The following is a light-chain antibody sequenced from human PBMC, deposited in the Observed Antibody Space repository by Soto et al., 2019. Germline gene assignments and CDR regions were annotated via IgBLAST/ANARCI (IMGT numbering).Light chain of an antibody. CDR2: AAS. V-gene: IGKV1-39*01. CDR1: QSITIY. CDR3: QQSFTTPLT. Sequence: DIQMTQSPSSLSPSVGDRVTITCRASQSITIYLNWYQQKPGNAPKLLISAASSLQSGVPSRFSGSGSGTDFTLTISSLQPEDFATYYCQQSFTTPLTCGGGTKVEIK. J-gene: IGKJ4*01.